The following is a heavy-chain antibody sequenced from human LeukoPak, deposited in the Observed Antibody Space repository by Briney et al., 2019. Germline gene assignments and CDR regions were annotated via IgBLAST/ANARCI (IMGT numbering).Heavy chain of an antibody. CDR3: AKDRCSNGIGCYYYYMDV. Sequence: GGSLRLSCAASGFTFSSYWMSWVRQAPGKGLEWVAYIQYDGSNEQHADSVKGRFSISRDSSKNILYLQMNSLRAEDTTIYYCAKDRCSNGIGCYYYYMDVWGKGTTVTISS. CDR2: IQYDGSNE. D-gene: IGHD2-8*01. CDR1: GFTFSSYW. J-gene: IGHJ6*03. V-gene: IGHV3-30*02.